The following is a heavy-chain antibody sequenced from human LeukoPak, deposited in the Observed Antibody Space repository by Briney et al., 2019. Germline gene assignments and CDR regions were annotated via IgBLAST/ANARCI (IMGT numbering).Heavy chain of an antibody. D-gene: IGHD5-12*01. CDR3: ARAGDERGYTGYVS. CDR1: GGSISSGNYY. J-gene: IGHJ5*02. Sequence: SQTLSLTCSVSGGSISSGNYYWTWIRQPPGKGLEWIGYIYYSGSTYYNPSLKGRVTISIDMSKSQFSLKLSSVTAADTAVYYCARAGDERGYTGYVSWGQGTLVTVSS. CDR2: IYYSGST. V-gene: IGHV4-30-4*01.